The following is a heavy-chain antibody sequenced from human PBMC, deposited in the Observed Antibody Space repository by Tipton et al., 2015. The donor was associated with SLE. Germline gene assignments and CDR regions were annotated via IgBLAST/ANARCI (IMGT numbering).Heavy chain of an antibody. J-gene: IGHJ4*02. V-gene: IGHV4-39*07. Sequence: TLSLTCTVSGGSISSSRYYWGWIRQPPGKGLEWIGSIYHSGTAYYNPSLKSRVTISVDTSKNQISLKLSSVTAADTAVYYCARDPRALGYFDYWGQGTLVTVSS. CDR2: IYHSGTA. CDR1: GGSISSSRYY. CDR3: ARDPRALGYFDY.